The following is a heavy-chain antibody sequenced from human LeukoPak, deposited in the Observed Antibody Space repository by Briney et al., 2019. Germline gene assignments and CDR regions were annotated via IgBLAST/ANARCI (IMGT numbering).Heavy chain of an antibody. CDR2: INPSGGGT. CDR3: ARDRDSGSYFDY. CDR1: GFTFTSYY. D-gene: IGHD5-12*01. Sequence: ASVKVSCKASGFTFTSYYIHWVRQAPGQGLEWMGIINPSGGGTSYAQNFQGRVTMTRDTSTSTVYMELSSLRSEDTAVYYCARDRDSGSYFDYWGQGALVTVSS. V-gene: IGHV1-46*01. J-gene: IGHJ4*02.